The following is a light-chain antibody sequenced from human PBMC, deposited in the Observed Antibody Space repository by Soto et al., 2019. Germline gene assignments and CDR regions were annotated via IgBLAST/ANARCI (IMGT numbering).Light chain of an antibody. J-gene: IGKJ1*01. CDR1: QSVSSY. V-gene: IGKV3-11*01. CDR3: QQRSNWPRT. CDR2: DAS. Sequence: EIVLTQSPATLSLSPGERATLSCRASQSVSSYIAWYQQKTGQAPCLLIYDASNRATGIPARFSGSGSGTDFTLTISSLEPEDFAVYYCQQRSNWPRTFGQGTKVEIK.